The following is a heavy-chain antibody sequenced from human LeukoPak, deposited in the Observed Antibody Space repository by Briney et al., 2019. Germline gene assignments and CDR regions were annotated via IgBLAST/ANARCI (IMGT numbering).Heavy chain of an antibody. D-gene: IGHD3-22*01. CDR1: AYTFNDYY. J-gene: IGHJ4*02. CDR2: ISAYDGNT. CDR3: AKMGASSGYSPIDY. V-gene: IGHV1-18*04. Sequence: GASVKVSCKASAYTFNDYYMHWVRQAPGQGLEWMGWISAYDGNTNYAQKVHDRVTMTTDSSTSTAYMELRSLRSDDTAVYYCAKMGASSGYSPIDYWGQGTLVTVSS.